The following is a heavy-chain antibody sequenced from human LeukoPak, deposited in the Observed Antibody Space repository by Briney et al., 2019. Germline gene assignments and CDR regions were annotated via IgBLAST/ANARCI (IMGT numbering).Heavy chain of an antibody. CDR1: GFTFSSYW. V-gene: IGHV3-7*01. D-gene: IGHD2-2*01. J-gene: IGHJ4*02. Sequence: GGSLRLSCVASGFTFSSYWMSWVRQAPGKGLEWVANIKQDGSEKYYVDSVKGRFTISRDNAKNSLHLQMNSLRAEDTSLYYCARDVPASERFDYWGQGTLVTVSS. CDR3: ARDVPASERFDY. CDR2: IKQDGSEK.